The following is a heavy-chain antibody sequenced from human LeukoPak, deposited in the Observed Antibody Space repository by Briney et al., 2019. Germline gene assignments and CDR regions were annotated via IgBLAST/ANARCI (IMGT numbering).Heavy chain of an antibody. CDR3: ARATTVTSFDY. CDR1: GFTFSNYW. V-gene: IGHV3-48*01. J-gene: IGHJ4*02. CDR2: ISSSSSTI. Sequence: GGSLRLSCAASGFTFSNYWMTWVRQAPGKGLEWVSYISSSSSTIYYADSVKGRFTISRDNAKNSLYLQMNSLRAEDTAVYYCARATTVTSFDYWGQGTLVTVSS. D-gene: IGHD4-11*01.